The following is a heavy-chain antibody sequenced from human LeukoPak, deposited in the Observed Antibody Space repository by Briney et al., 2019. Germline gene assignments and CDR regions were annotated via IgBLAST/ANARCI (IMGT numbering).Heavy chain of an antibody. J-gene: IGHJ4*01. CDR2: ISFDAEGD. V-gene: IGHV3-30*03. Sequence: PGGSLRLSCVTSGFTFSHYGMHWVRQLPGKGLEWVAAISFDAEGDYHVDSVKGRFTIFRDNAKDSVYLQMNSLRAEDSAIYYCAREGFYFFDFWGQGTLVTVSS. CDR3: AREGFYFFDF. CDR1: GFTFSHYG.